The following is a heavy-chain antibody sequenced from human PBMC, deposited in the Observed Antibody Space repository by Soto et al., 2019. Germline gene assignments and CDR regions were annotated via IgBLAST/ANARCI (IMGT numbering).Heavy chain of an antibody. D-gene: IGHD2-8*01. CDR1: GFTFSTYA. CDR3: ARDRCTNGVCYAPSDY. V-gene: IGHV3-64*01. CDR2: ISSNGRST. J-gene: IGHJ4*02. Sequence: EVQLVESGGGLVQPGGSLRLSCATSGFTFSTYAMHWVRQAPGKGLEYVSAISSNGRSTYYANSVKGRFTISRDNSKNTLYLQMDSLRAEDMAVYYCARDRCTNGVCYAPSDYWGQVTLVTVSS.